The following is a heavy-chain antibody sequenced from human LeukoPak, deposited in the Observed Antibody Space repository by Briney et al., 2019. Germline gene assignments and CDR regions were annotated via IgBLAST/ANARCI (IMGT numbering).Heavy chain of an antibody. CDR2: ISYDAANN. CDR1: GFPFSIYG. V-gene: IGHV3-30*18. CDR3: ANNRN. J-gene: IGHJ4*02. Sequence: GGSLRLSCVASGFPFSIYGMYWVRQAPGKGLEWVAFISYDAANNHYADSVKGRFTISRDNSKSTLFLQMTSLRSEDSAVYYCANNRNWGQGTLVTVSS.